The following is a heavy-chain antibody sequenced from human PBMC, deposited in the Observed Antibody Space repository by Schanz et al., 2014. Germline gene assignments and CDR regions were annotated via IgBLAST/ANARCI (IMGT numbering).Heavy chain of an antibody. CDR2: ISGSGGDT. V-gene: IGHV3-23*04. Sequence: EVQLVESGGGLVKPGGSLRLSCAASGFSFSTYAMNWVRQAPGKGLEWVSAISGSGGDTYYADSVKGRFTISRDNSKNTLYLQMNSLRAEDTAVYFCARDGGRDGYNLAFDVWGQGTLVTVSS. CDR3: ARDGGRDGYNLAFDV. J-gene: IGHJ3*01. D-gene: IGHD5-12*01. CDR1: GFSFSTYA.